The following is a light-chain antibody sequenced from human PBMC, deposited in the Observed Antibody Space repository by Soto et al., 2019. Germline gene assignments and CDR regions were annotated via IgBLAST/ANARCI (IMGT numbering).Light chain of an antibody. Sequence: QSVLTQPPSASGTPGQTVTGACSGSSSNVERNYVYWYQQFRGAAPKRRIYRNTQRPSGVPDRFSGSKSATSASLAISGLRSEDEAYYYCASWDDSLSGQDVFGPGTTLTVL. CDR3: ASWDDSLSGQDV. CDR2: RNT. V-gene: IGLV1-47*01. J-gene: IGLJ1*01. CDR1: SSNVERNY.